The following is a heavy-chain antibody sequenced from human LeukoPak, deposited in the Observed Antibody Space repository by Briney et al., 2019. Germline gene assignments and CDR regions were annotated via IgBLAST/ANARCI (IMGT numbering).Heavy chain of an antibody. V-gene: IGHV3-48*03. CDR3: ARNAGNDY. J-gene: IGHJ4*02. D-gene: IGHD2-8*01. Sequence: PGGSLRLSCAASGFTFSSYEMNWVRQAPGKGLEWVSYISNSGNIIYYADSVKGRFTISRDNAKKSLYLQMNSLRPEDTAVYYCARNAGNDYWGQGTLVTVSS. CDR2: ISNSGNII. CDR1: GFTFSSYE.